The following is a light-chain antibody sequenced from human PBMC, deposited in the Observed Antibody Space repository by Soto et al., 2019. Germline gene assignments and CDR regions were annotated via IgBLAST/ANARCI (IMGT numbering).Light chain of an antibody. V-gene: IGKV3-20*01. J-gene: IGKJ4*01. CDR2: GAS. CDR3: QLYGSSPAVA. CDR1: QSVSSSY. Sequence: EIVLTQSPGTLSLSPGERATLSCRASQSVSSSYLAWYQQNPGQAPRLLIYGASSRATGIPDRFSGSGSGTDFTLTISRLEPEDFAVYYCQLYGSSPAVAFGGGTKVEIK.